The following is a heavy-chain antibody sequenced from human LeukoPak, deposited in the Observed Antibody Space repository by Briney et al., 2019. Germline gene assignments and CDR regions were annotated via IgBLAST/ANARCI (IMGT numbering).Heavy chain of an antibody. CDR3: ARVGYSYAFDV. D-gene: IGHD1-1*01. Sequence: GGSLRLSCEASGFTFSSSAMTWVRQAPGKGLEWVSVIYSGGSTYYADSVKGRFTISRDNSKNTLYLQMNSLRAEDTAVYYCARVGYSYAFDVWGQGTMVTVSS. CDR1: GFTFSSSA. CDR2: IYSGGST. V-gene: IGHV3-66*01. J-gene: IGHJ3*01.